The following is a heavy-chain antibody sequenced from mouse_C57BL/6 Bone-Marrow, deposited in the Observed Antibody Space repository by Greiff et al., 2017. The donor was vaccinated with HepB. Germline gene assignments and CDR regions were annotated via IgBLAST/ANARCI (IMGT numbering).Heavy chain of an antibody. CDR2: IYPRSGNT. CDR1: GYTFTSYG. J-gene: IGHJ4*01. V-gene: IGHV1-81*01. D-gene: IGHD1-2*01. Sequence: QVQLKQSGAELARPGASVKLSCKASGYTFTSYGISWVKQRTGQGLEWIGEIYPRSGNTYYNEKFKGKATLTADKSSSTAYMELRSLTSEDSAVYFCARGYYGLYAMDYWGQGTSVTVSS. CDR3: ARGYYGLYAMDY.